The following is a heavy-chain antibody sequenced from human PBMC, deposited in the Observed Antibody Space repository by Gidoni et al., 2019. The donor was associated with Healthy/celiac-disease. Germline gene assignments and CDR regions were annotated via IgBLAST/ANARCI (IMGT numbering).Heavy chain of an antibody. CDR2: INHSGST. V-gene: IGHV4-34*01. CDR3: ARAGRRITIFGVVIHDAFDI. CDR1: GGSFSGYY. Sequence: QVQLQQWGAGLLKPSETLSLTCAVYGGSFSGYYWSWIRQPPGKGLEWLGEINHSGSTNYNPSLKSRVTISVDTSKNQFSLKLSSVTAADTAVYYCARAGRRITIFGVVIHDAFDIWGQGTMVTVSS. J-gene: IGHJ3*02. D-gene: IGHD3-3*01.